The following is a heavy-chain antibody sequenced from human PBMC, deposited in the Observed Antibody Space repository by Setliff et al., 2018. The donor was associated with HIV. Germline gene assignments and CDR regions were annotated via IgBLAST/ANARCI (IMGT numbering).Heavy chain of an antibody. J-gene: IGHJ6*03. Sequence: ASVKVSCKASGYTFTGYYIHWVRQAPGQGLEWMGWINPNSGDTNYAQKFQGRVTMTRDTSISTAYMQLTRLKSDDTAVYYCARDRTPQNWGSRGFYYMDVWGKGTTVTVSS. CDR2: INPNSGDT. CDR3: ARDRTPQNWGSRGFYYMDV. CDR1: GYTFTGYY. V-gene: IGHV1-2*02. D-gene: IGHD7-27*01.